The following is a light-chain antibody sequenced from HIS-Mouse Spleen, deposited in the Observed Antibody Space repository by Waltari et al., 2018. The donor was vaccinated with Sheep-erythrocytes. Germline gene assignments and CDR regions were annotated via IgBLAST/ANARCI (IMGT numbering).Light chain of an antibody. Sequence: QSALTQPASVSGSPGQSITSPCTGTSRAVGSYNLVSWYQQHPGQAPKLMIYEGSKLPSGVSNRFSGSKSGNTASLTISGLQAEDEADYYCCSYAGSSTPWVFGGGTKLTVL. V-gene: IGLV2-23*01. J-gene: IGLJ3*02. CDR2: EGS. CDR1: SRAVGSYNL. CDR3: CSYAGSSTPWV.